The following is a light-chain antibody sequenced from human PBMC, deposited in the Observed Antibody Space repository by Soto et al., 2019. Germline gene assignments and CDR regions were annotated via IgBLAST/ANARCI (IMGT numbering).Light chain of an antibody. Sequence: DIVMSQSPATLSVSPGGSATLSCRASQHVSSNFAWYRQKPGQAPTLLIYRASTRATGIPARFSGSGSGTEFTLTISSLQSEDFAVYYCQQYNNWPYTFGQGTKLEIK. J-gene: IGKJ2*01. CDR1: QHVSSN. V-gene: IGKV3-15*01. CDR3: QQYNNWPYT. CDR2: RAS.